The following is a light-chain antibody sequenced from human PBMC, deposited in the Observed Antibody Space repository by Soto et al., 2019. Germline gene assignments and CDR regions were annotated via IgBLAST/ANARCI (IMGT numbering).Light chain of an antibody. CDR3: SSYTSSSTLYV. Sequence: QSVLTQPASVSGSPGQSITISCTGTSSDVGGYNYVSWYQQHPGKAPKLMIYEVSNRPSGVSNRFPGSKSGNTASLTISGLQAEDEADYHCSSYTSSSTLYVFGTGTKVTVL. J-gene: IGLJ1*01. CDR2: EVS. CDR1: SSDVGGYNY. V-gene: IGLV2-14*01.